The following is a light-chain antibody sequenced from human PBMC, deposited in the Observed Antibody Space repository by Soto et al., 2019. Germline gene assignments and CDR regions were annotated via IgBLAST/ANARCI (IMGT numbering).Light chain of an antibody. CDR2: MAS. CDR1: QSISSW. J-gene: IGKJ2*01. V-gene: IGKV1-5*03. Sequence: DIQMTQSPSTLSASVGDRVTITCRASQSISSWLAWYQQKPGKAPKLLIYMASSLESGVPSRFSGSGSGTEFTLTISSLQPDDFATYYCQQYSSYLYTFGQGTKVEIK. CDR3: QQYSSYLYT.